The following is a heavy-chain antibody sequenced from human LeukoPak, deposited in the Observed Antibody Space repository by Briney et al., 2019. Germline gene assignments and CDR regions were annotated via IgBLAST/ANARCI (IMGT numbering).Heavy chain of an antibody. CDR3: AKDGLYYDGSEHVYYFDS. Sequence: GGSLRLSCAASGFTFSSYALHWVRQAPGKGLEWVAGISYDGSNKYYADSVKGRFTISRDNSKNTLYLQMNSLRAEDTALYYCAKDGLYYDGSEHVYYFDSWGQGTLVTVSS. CDR1: GFTFSSYA. CDR2: ISYDGSNK. V-gene: IGHV3-30*04. J-gene: IGHJ4*02. D-gene: IGHD3-22*01.